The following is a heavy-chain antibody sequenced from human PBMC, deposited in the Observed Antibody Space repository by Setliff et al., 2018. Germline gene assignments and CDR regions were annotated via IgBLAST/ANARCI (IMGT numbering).Heavy chain of an antibody. D-gene: IGHD5-12*01. CDR1: GYSFTDYY. V-gene: IGHV1-2*02. J-gene: IGHJ4*02. CDR2: INPKSGGT. Sequence: GASVKVSCKASGYSFTDYYMHWVRQVPGRGLEWMGWINPKSGGTRYAQKFQGRVTMTRDTSISTAYMELSRLTSDDSAVYYCARAVSGYDYHYFDKWGRGTLVTVSS. CDR3: ARAVSGYDYHYFDK.